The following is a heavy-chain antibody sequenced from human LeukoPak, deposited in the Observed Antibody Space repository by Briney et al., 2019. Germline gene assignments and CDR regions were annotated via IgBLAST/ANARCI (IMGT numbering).Heavy chain of an antibody. J-gene: IGHJ3*02. Sequence: SETLSLTCTVSGGSISSYYWSWIRQPPEKGLEWIGYIYYSGSTNYNPSLKSRVTISVDTSKNQFSLKLSSVTAADTAVYYCARHQVDYGDYVNAFDIWGQGTMVTVSS. CDR1: GGSISSYY. D-gene: IGHD4-17*01. V-gene: IGHV4-59*08. CDR3: ARHQVDYGDYVNAFDI. CDR2: IYYSGST.